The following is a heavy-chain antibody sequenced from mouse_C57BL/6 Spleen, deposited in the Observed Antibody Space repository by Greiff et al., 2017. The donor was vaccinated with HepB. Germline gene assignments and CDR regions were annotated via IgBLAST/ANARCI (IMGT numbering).Heavy chain of an antibody. V-gene: IGHV1-42*01. Sequence: EVKLMESGPELVKPGASVKISCKASGYSFTGYYMNWVKQSPEKSLEWIGEINPSTGGTTYNQKFKAKATLTVDKSSSTAYMQLKSLTSEDSAVYYCARYGYYGDWYFDVWGTGTTVTVSS. CDR1: GYSFTGYY. D-gene: IGHD2-3*01. CDR3: ARYGYYGDWYFDV. J-gene: IGHJ1*03. CDR2: INPSTGGT.